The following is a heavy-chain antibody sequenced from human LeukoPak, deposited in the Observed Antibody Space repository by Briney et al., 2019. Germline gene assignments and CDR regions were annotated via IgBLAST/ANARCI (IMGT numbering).Heavy chain of an antibody. CDR1: GFTFSNHN. D-gene: IGHD6-13*01. Sequence: GGSLRLSCEASGFTFSNHNMNWVRQAPGKGLEWVSSINSRSNYIYYADSVKGRFTISGDNSKNTLYLQMNSLRAEDTAVYYCAKDSAAWSSRNTYYFDYWGQGTLVTVSS. V-gene: IGHV3-21*01. J-gene: IGHJ4*02. CDR3: AKDSAAWSSRNTYYFDY. CDR2: INSRSNYI.